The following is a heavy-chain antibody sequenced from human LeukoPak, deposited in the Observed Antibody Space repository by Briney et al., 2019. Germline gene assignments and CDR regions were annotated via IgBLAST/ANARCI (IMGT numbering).Heavy chain of an antibody. D-gene: IGHD4-23*01. CDR3: ARLNGGN. CDR2: IDYSGST. V-gene: IGHV4-61*08. J-gene: IGHJ4*02. Sequence: SETLSLTCTVSGGSISSGGYYWSWIRQPPGKGLEWIGYIDYSGSTAYNPSLNGRVAVSVDTSKNQFSLKLRSVTAADTAVYYCARLNGGNWGPGILVTVSS. CDR1: GGSISSGGYY.